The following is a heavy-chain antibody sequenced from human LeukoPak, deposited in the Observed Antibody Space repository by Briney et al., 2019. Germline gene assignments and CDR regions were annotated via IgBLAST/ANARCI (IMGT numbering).Heavy chain of an antibody. V-gene: IGHV1-69*06. CDR2: IIPVFGTA. CDR1: GGTFSSYA. J-gene: IGHJ4*02. Sequence: ASVKVSCKASGGTFSSYAISWVRQAPGQGLEWMGGIIPVFGTANYAQKFQGRVTITADKSTSTAYMELCSLRSEDTAVYYCARVGGGTLGPAGIHDYWGQGTLVTVSS. D-gene: IGHD2-15*01. CDR3: ARVGGGTLGPAGIHDY.